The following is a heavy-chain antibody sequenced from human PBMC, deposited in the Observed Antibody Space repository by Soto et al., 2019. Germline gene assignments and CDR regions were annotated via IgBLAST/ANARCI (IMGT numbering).Heavy chain of an antibody. CDR2: IYYSGST. CDR1: GGSISSSSYY. CDR3: ARSARDCYEF. Sequence: SETLSLTCTVSGGSISSSSYYWGWIRQPPGKGLEWIGYIYYSGSTNYNPSLKSRVTISVDTSKHQFSLKLTSVTAADTAVYYCARSARDCYEFWGQGTLVTVSS. V-gene: IGHV4-61*05. J-gene: IGHJ4*02.